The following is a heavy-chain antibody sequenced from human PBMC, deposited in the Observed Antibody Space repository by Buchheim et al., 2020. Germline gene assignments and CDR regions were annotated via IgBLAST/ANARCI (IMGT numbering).Heavy chain of an antibody. CDR3: ARGGSDYGSGSYYKYYFDY. V-gene: IGHV3-48*03. Sequence: EVQLVESGGGLVQPGGSLRLSCAASGFTFSSYEMNWVRQAPGKGLEWVSYISSSGSTIYYADSVKGRFTIPRDNAKNSLYLQMNSLRAEDTAVYYCARGGSDYGSGSYYKYYFDYWGQGTL. J-gene: IGHJ4*02. CDR2: ISSSGSTI. CDR1: GFTFSSYE. D-gene: IGHD3-10*01.